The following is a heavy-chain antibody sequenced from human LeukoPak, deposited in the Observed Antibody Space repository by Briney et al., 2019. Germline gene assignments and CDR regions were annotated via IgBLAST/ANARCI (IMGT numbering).Heavy chain of an antibody. J-gene: IGHJ4*02. D-gene: IGHD5-24*01. CDR1: GFTFSSFA. Sequence: GGSLRLSCAASGFTFSSFAMSWVRQAPGKGLEWVSAISGSTTSTYYADSVQGRFTISRDNSKNTLYLQMNSLRAEDTAVYYCAKDLASRWLQPDYRGQGTLVTVSS. CDR3: AKDLASRWLQPDY. V-gene: IGHV3-23*01. CDR2: ISGSTTST.